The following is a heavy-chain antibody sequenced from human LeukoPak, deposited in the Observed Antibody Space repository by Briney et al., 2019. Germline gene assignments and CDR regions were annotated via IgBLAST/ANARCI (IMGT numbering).Heavy chain of an antibody. D-gene: IGHD3-10*01. J-gene: IGHJ5*02. CDR3: ARVLWFGELSWFDP. Sequence: SSETLSLTCTVSGGSISSSSYYWGWIRQPPGKGLEWIGSIYYSGSTYYNPSLKSRVTISVDTSKNQFSLKLSSVTAADTAVYYCARVLWFGELSWFDPWGQGTLVTVSS. V-gene: IGHV4-39*07. CDR1: GGSISSSSYY. CDR2: IYYSGST.